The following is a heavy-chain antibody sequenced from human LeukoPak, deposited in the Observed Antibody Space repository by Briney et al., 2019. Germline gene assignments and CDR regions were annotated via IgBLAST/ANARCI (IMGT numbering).Heavy chain of an antibody. D-gene: IGHD3-22*01. CDR2: IYTSGST. CDR3: ARESGDSSSYSLAEHFQH. V-gene: IGHV4-4*07. CDR1: GDSISSYY. Sequence: IPSETLSLTCTVSGDSISSYYWSWIRQPAGKGLEWIGRIYTSGSTNYNPSLKSRVTMSIDTSKNQFSLKLNSVTAADTAVYYCARESGDSSSYSLAEHFQHWGQGTLVTVSS. J-gene: IGHJ1*01.